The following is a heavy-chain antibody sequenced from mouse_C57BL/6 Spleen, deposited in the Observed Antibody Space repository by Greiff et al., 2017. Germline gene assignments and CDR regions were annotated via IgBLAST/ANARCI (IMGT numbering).Heavy chain of an antibody. D-gene: IGHD2-5*01. V-gene: IGHV2-2*01. CDR3: ARGSNYVGWFAY. CDR2: IWSGGST. Sequence: QVQLQQSGPGLVPPSQSLSITCTVSGFSLTSYGVHWVRQSPGKGLEWLGVIWSGGSTDYNAAFISRLSISKDNSKSQVFFKMNSLQADDTAIYYCARGSNYVGWFAYWGQGTLVTVSA. CDR1: GFSLTSYG. J-gene: IGHJ3*01.